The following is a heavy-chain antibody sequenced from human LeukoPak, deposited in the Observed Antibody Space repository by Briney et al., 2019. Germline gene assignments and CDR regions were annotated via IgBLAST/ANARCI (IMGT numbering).Heavy chain of an antibody. D-gene: IGHD4/OR15-4a*01. Sequence: GESLKISCQGSGYSFTNYWIGWVRQMPGKGLEWMGIIYPGDSDTRYSPSFQGQVTISADKSITTAYLEWSSLKASDTAVYYCASRHDNTDYWTYWGQGTLVTVSS. J-gene: IGHJ4*02. CDR1: GYSFTNYW. V-gene: IGHV5-51*01. CDR2: IYPGDSDT. CDR3: ASRHDNTDYWTY.